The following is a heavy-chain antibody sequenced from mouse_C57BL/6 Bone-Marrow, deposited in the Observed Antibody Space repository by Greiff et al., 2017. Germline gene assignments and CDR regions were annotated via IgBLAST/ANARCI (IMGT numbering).Heavy chain of an antibody. Sequence: VQLQQSGPELVKPGASVKISCKASGYTFTDYYMNWVKQSHGKSLEWIGDINPNNGGTSYNQKFKGKATLTVDKSSSTAYMELRSLTSEDSAVYYCARVGSGYTLDYWGQGTTLTVSS. CDR1: GYTFTDYY. V-gene: IGHV1-26*01. J-gene: IGHJ2*01. CDR3: ARVGSGYTLDY. D-gene: IGHD3-2*02. CDR2: INPNNGGT.